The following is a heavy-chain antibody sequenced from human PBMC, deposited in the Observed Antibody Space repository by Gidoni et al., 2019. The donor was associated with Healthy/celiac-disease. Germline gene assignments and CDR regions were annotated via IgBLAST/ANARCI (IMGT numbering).Heavy chain of an antibody. Sequence: QLQLQESGPGLVKPSETLSLTCTVSGGAISSSSYYWSWSRQPPGKGLELIGSIYYSRSTYYNPSLKSRVTISVDTSKNQFSLKLSSVTAADTAVYYCARGSGYYDILTVSEDAFDIWGQGTMVTVSS. CDR1: GGAISSSSYY. V-gene: IGHV4-39*01. CDR2: IYYSRST. D-gene: IGHD3-9*01. CDR3: ARGSGYYDILTVSEDAFDI. J-gene: IGHJ3*02.